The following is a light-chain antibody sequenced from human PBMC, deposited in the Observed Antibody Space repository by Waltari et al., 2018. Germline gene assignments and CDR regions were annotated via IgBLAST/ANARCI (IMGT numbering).Light chain of an antibody. CDR2: GAS. CDR1: HTFDSTF. CDR3: QHYESPYT. Sequence: EMVLTQSPDTLALSPWERATLSCRASHTFDSTFLAWYQQKPGQAPRLLIHGASSRAADVPDRFSGGGSGTDFTLTISRLEPEDFAVYYCQHYESPYTFGPGTKLEIK. J-gene: IGKJ2*01. V-gene: IGKV3-20*01.